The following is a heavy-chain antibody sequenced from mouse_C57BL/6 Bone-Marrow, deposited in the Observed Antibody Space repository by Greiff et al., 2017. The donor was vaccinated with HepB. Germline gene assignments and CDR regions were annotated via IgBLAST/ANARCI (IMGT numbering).Heavy chain of an antibody. V-gene: IGHV5-6*01. CDR2: ISSGGSYT. D-gene: IGHD2-3*01. J-gene: IGHJ3*01. CDR1: GFTFSSYG. Sequence: EVKVVESGGDLVKPGGSLKLSCAASGFTFSSYGMSWVRQTPDKRLEWVATISSGGSYTYYPDSVKGRFTISRDNAKNTLYLQMSSLKSEDTAMYYCARPYDGPFAYWGQGTLVTVSA. CDR3: ARPYDGPFAY.